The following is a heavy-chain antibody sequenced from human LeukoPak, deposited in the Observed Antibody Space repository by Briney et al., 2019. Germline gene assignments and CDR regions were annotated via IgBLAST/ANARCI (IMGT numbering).Heavy chain of an antibody. Sequence: ASVEVSCKVSGYTLTELSMHWVRQAPGKGLEWMGGFDPEDGETIYAQKFQGRVTMTEDTSTDTAYMELSSLRSEDTAVYYCATVPYYYDSSGYQWDYWGQGTLVTVSS. CDR2: FDPEDGET. D-gene: IGHD3-22*01. J-gene: IGHJ4*02. CDR3: ATVPYYYDSSGYQWDY. V-gene: IGHV1-24*01. CDR1: GYTLTELS.